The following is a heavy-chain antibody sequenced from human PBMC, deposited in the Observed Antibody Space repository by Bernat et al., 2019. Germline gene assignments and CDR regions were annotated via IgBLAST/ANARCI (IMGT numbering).Heavy chain of an antibody. V-gene: IGHV4-34*01. J-gene: IGHJ5*02. CDR3: ARGTAVVVVAATVWFDP. CDR2: INHSGST. D-gene: IGHD2-15*01. CDR1: GGSFSGYY. Sequence: QVQLQQWGAGLLKPSETLSLTCAVYGGSFSGYYWSWIRQPPGKGLEWIGEINHSGSTNYNPSLKSRVTISVDTYKNQFSLKLSSVTAADTAVYYCARGTAVVVVAATVWFDPWGQGTLVTVSS.